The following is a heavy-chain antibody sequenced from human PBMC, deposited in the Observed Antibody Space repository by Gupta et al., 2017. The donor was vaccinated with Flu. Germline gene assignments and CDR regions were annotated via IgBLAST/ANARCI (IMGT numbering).Heavy chain of an antibody. Sequence: EVQLVESGGGLVQPGGSLSLSCAAPGLPFSCSAMNCVRQAPGKGLEWSSYMSGSGSTIYYADSVKGRFTISRDNAKNSMYLQMNSLRAEDTAVYYRARDFNYYDSSSGPVDYWGQGTLVTVSS. CDR1: GLPFSCSA. CDR2: MSGSGSTI. J-gene: IGHJ4*02. V-gene: IGHV3-48*03. CDR3: ARDFNYYDSSSGPVDY. D-gene: IGHD3-22*01.